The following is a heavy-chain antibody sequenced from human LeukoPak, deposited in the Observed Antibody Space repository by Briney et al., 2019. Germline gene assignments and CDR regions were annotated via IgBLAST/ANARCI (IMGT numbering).Heavy chain of an antibody. Sequence: SETLSLTCTVSGYSISSGYYWGWIRQPPGKGLEWIGSIHHSGSTDYNPSLKSRVTISPDKSKNQFSLTLTSVTAADTAVYFCARAPLSGTYYTDAFDIWGQGTMVTVSS. D-gene: IGHD1-26*01. CDR2: IHHSGST. J-gene: IGHJ3*02. V-gene: IGHV4-38-2*02. CDR1: GYSISSGYY. CDR3: ARAPLSGTYYTDAFDI.